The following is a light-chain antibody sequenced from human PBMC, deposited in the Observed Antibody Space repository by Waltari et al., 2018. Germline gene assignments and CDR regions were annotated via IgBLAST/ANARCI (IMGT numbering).Light chain of an antibody. CDR1: SSDVGGHNY. J-gene: IGLJ3*02. V-gene: IGLV2-8*01. CDR2: EVS. CDR3: SSYAGRSNLV. Sequence: QSALTQPPSASGSPGQSVTISCTGTSSDVGGHNYVSWYQQHPGKAPKLMIYEVSKRPSGVPDRFSGSKSGNTASLTVSGLQAEDEADYYCSSYAGRSNLVFGGGTKLTVL.